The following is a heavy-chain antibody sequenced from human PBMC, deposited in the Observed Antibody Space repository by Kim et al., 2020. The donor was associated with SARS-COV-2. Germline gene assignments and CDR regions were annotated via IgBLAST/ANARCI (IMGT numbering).Heavy chain of an antibody. J-gene: IGHJ4*02. V-gene: IGHV3-23*01. D-gene: IGHD6-13*01. Sequence: TDYADSVNGRFTISRDNSKNTLYLQMNSLRAEDTAVYYCAKDRVASSIDYWGQGTLVTVSS. CDR2: T. CDR3: AKDRVASSIDY.